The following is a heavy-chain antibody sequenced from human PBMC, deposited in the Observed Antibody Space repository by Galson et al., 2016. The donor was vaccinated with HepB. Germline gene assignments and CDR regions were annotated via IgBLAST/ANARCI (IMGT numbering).Heavy chain of an antibody. CDR2: IKQDGSEK. CDR3: ARRYCSRGICPYYFDY. J-gene: IGHJ4*02. Sequence: VRQAPGKGLEWVANIKQDGSEKNYVDSVKGRFTISRDNTKNSLYLQLNSLRAEDTAVYYCARRYCSRGICPYYFDYWGQGTLVTVSS. D-gene: IGHD2-15*01. V-gene: IGHV3-7*01.